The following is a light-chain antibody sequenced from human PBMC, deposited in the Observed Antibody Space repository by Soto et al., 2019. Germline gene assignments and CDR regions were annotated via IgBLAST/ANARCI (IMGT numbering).Light chain of an antibody. V-gene: IGLV2-8*01. Sequence: QSVLTQPPSASGSPGQSVTISCTGTSSDVGGYNYVSWYQQHPGKAPKLMIYEVTKRSSGVPDRFSGSKSGNTASLTVSGLQAEDEADYFCCSHAGDNTYVFGTGTKLTVL. J-gene: IGLJ1*01. CDR2: EVT. CDR1: SSDVGGYNY. CDR3: CSHAGDNTYV.